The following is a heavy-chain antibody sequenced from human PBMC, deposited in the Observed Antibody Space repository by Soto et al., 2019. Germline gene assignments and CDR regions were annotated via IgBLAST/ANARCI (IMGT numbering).Heavy chain of an antibody. CDR1: GFRFSIYS. D-gene: IGHD6-19*01. CDR2: ITSDTNTI. J-gene: IGHJ4*02. V-gene: IGHV3-48*02. Sequence: EVQLVESGGGLVHPGGSLRLSCAASGFRFSIYSMNWVRQAPGKGLEWSAYITSDTNTIKYADSVKGRFTISRDNAKNSVYVQMNSLRDEDTAVYYCARSVEGHFDYWGQGTVVTVSS. CDR3: ARSVEGHFDY.